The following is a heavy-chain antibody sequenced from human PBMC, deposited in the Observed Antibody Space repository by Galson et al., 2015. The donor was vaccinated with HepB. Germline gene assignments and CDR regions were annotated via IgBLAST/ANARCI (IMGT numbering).Heavy chain of an antibody. Sequence: ETLSLTCTVSDNSISSYYWSWIRQPPGKGLEWIGYIYYSGSTNYNPSLKSRVTISVDTSKNRFSLKLSSVTAADTAVYFCARVGQGNFDIWGQGTMVTVSS. CDR1: DNSISSYY. CDR3: ARVGQGNFDI. D-gene: IGHD3-10*01. CDR2: IYYSGST. J-gene: IGHJ3*02. V-gene: IGHV4-59*08.